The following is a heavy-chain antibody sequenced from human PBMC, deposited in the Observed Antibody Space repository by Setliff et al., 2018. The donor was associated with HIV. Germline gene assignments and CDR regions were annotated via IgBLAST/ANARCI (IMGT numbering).Heavy chain of an antibody. CDR1: GFIFSKYS. CDR2: LSGSSSYW. D-gene: IGHD1-20*01. V-gene: IGHV3-21*04. CDR3: ARYNWNPLGYRFDY. J-gene: IGHJ4*02. Sequence: PGGSLRLSCAASGFIFSKYSLSWVRQTPGKGLEWVSSLSGSSSYWKYADSVKGRFTISRDNAKNSLYLQMNSLRAEDTAVYYCARYNWNPLGYRFDYWGQGTLVTVSS.